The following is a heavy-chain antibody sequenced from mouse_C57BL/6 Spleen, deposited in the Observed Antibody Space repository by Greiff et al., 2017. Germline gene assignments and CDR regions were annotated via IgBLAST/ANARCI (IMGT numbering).Heavy chain of an antibody. J-gene: IGHJ2*01. CDR1: GYTFTSYW. CDR3: ARGIFGITTAPDY. D-gene: IGHD1-1*01. CDR2: IDPSDSYT. Sequence: QVQLQQPGAELVKPGASVKLSCKASGYTFTSYWMQWVKQRPGQGLEWIGEIDPSDSYTNYNQKFKGKATLTVDTSSSTAYMQLSSLTSEDSAVYYCARGIFGITTAPDYWGQGTTLTVSS. V-gene: IGHV1-50*01.